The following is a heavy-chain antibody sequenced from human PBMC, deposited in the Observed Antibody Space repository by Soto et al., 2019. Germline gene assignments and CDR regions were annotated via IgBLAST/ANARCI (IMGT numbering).Heavy chain of an antibody. J-gene: IGHJ4*02. Sequence: EVQLLESGGGLVQPGGSLRLSCAASGFTFTSYAMTWVRQAPGKGLEWVSVVIGSGSRTYYADSVKDRFTISRDNSKNTLYLQMNSLRAEDTAVYYCAKEASLGELSQIDYWGQGTLVTVSS. CDR2: VIGSGSRT. CDR3: AKEASLGELSQIDY. CDR1: GFTFTSYA. V-gene: IGHV3-23*01. D-gene: IGHD3-16*02.